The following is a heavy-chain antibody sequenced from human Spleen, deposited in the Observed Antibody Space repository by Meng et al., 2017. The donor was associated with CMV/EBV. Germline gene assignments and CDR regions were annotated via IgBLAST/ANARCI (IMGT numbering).Heavy chain of an antibody. D-gene: IGHD6-13*01. J-gene: IGHJ4*02. V-gene: IGHV4-34*01. CDR3: AREGAAAFDY. CDR2: INHSGST. CDR1: GESFSGFY. Sequence: SETLSLTCAVYGESFSGFYWKWIRQPPGKGLEWIGEINHSGSTNYNPSLKSRVTISVDTSKNQVSLRLSSVTAADTAVYYCAREGAAAFDYWGQGTLVTVSS.